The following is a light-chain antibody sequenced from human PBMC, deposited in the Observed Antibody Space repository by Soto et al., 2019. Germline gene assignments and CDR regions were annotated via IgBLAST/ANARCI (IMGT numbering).Light chain of an antibody. CDR2: QDS. CDR3: QAWDSSTWV. V-gene: IGLV3-1*01. Sequence: YELTQPPSVSVSPGQTASITCSGDKLGDKYACWYQQKPGQSPVLVIYQDSKRPSGIPERFSGSNSGNTATLTISGTQAMDEADYYCQAWDSSTWVFGGGTKLTVL. J-gene: IGLJ3*02. CDR1: KLGDKY.